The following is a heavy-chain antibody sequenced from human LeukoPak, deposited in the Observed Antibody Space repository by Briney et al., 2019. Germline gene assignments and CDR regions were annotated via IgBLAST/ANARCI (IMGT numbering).Heavy chain of an antibody. CDR3: ARVPGAVKVLYFGDLSPHLDP. CDR2: VNPATGDT. V-gene: IGHV1-2*02. J-gene: IGHJ5*02. Sequence: GASVKVSCKASGYTFTGHFLHWVRQAPGQGLEWMGCVNPATGDTKYAQKFQGRVTMTRDTSISTTYMELVRLTSDDTAIYYCARVPGAVKVLYFGDLSPHLDPWGQGTQVTVSS. D-gene: IGHD3-10*01. CDR1: GYTFTGHF.